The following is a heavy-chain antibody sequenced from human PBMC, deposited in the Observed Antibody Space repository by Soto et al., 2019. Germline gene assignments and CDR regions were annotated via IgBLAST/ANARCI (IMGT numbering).Heavy chain of an antibody. CDR3: ARDTGVETIAARPPYYYYGMDV. V-gene: IGHV3-30-3*01. Sequence: QVQLVESGGGVVQPGRSLRLSCAASGFTFSSYAMHWVRQAPGKGLEWVAVISYDGSNKYYADSVKGRFTISRDNSKNTLYLQMNSLRAEDTAVYYCARDTGVETIAARPPYYYYGMDVW. CDR1: GFTFSSYA. J-gene: IGHJ6*01. D-gene: IGHD6-6*01. CDR2: ISYDGSNK.